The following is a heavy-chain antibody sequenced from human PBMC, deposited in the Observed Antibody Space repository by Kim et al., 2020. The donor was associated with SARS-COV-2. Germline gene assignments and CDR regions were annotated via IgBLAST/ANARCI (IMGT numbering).Heavy chain of an antibody. CDR3: ARDFITMVRGVITLAFDI. J-gene: IGHJ3*02. V-gene: IGHV1-3*01. Sequence: ASVKVSCKASGYTFTSYAMHWVRQAPGPRLSWMGWLDARCGTTKYSQKFQGRVTITRDTSASTAYMELSSLRSEDTAVYYCARDFITMVRGVITLAFDIWGQGTMVTVSS. CDR1: GYTFTSYA. D-gene: IGHD3-10*01. CDR2: LDARCGTT.